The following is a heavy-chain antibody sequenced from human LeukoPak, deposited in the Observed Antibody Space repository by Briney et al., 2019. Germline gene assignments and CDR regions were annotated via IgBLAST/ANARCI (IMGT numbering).Heavy chain of an antibody. CDR3: ARHNGYSSGWYSGNWFDP. CDR2: IYYSGST. CDR1: GGSISSYY. V-gene: IGHV4-59*08. J-gene: IGHJ5*02. Sequence: SETLSLTCTVSGGSISSYYWSWMRQPPGKGLEWIGYIYYSGSTNYNPSLKSRVTISVDTSKNQFSLKLSSVTAADTAVYYCARHNGYSSGWYSGNWFDPWGQGTLVTVSS. D-gene: IGHD6-19*01.